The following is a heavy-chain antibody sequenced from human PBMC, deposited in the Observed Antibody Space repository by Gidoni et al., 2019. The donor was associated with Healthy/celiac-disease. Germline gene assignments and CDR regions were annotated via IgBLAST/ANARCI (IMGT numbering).Heavy chain of an antibody. J-gene: IGHJ6*02. CDR2: IIPIVGIA. CDR1: GGPFSTSA. D-gene: IGHD1-26*01. Sequence: QVQLVQSGAEVKKPGSSVKVPCKASGGPFSTSAISWFRQAPGQGLEWMGRIIPIVGIANYAQKFQGRVTITADKSTRTAYMELSRLRSEDTAGDYCAREELNEYGGNPNIYYYYYGMDVGGQGTTVTVS. V-gene: IGHV1-69*04. CDR3: AREELNEYGGNPNIYYYYYGMDV.